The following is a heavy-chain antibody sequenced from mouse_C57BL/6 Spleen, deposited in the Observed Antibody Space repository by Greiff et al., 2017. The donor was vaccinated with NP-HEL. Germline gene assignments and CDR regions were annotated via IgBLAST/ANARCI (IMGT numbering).Heavy chain of an antibody. Sequence: QVQLKQPGAELVMPGASVKLSCKASGYTFTSYWMHWVKQRPGQGLEWIGEIDPSDSYTNYNQKFKGKSTLTVDKSSSTAYMQLSSLTSEDSAVYYCARRGPGGWYFDVWGTGTTVTVSS. J-gene: IGHJ1*03. D-gene: IGHD3-3*01. CDR3: ARRGPGGWYFDV. CDR1: GYTFTSYW. CDR2: IDPSDSYT. V-gene: IGHV1-69*01.